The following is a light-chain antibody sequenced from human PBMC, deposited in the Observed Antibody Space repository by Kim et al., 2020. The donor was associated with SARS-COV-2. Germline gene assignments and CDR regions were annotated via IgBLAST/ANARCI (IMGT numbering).Light chain of an antibody. CDR1: SKHVGCYTD. CDR3: SSYTSSSTWV. CDR2: DGS. J-gene: IGLJ3*02. Sequence: GHSITTSCTGTSKHVGCYTDVSVYQHHTGRAPILMIYDGSKRPSGVSNRFSGSKSGNTASLTISGLQAEDAANYYCSSYTSSSTWVFGGGTQLTVL. V-gene: IGLV2-14*03.